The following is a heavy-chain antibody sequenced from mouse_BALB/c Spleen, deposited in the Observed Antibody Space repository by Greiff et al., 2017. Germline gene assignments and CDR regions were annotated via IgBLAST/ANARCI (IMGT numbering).Heavy chain of an antibody. CDR3: ARSFITTVVAPFDY. Sequence: VQLQQPGAELVKPGASVKLSCKASGYTFTSYWMHWVKQRPGQGLEWIGEIDPSDSYTNYNQKFKGKATLTVDKSSSTAYMQLSSLTSEDSAVYYCARSFITTVVAPFDYWGQGTTLTVSS. J-gene: IGHJ2*01. V-gene: IGHV1-69*02. CDR2: IDPSDSYT. D-gene: IGHD1-1*01. CDR1: GYTFTSYW.